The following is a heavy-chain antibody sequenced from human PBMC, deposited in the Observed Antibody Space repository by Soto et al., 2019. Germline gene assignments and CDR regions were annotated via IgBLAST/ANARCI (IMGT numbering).Heavy chain of an antibody. V-gene: IGHV3-11*01. J-gene: IGHJ6*02. D-gene: IGHD2-2*01. CDR2: ISSSGSTI. Sequence: VGSLRLSCAASGFTFSDYYMSWIRQAPGKGLEWVSYISSSGSTIYYADSVKGRFTISRDNAKNSLYLQMNSLRAEDTAVYYCARDSRGVPYYYYGMDVWGQGTTVTVSS. CDR1: GFTFSDYY. CDR3: ARDSRGVPYYYYGMDV.